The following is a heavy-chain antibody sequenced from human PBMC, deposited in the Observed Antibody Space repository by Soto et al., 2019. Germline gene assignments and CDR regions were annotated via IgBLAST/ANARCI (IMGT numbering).Heavy chain of an antibody. CDR2: ISIGRGSI. CDR1: GFSFSNYA. D-gene: IGHD3-22*01. Sequence: EVQLVESGGGLVQPGGSRRVSCAASGFSFSNYAMNWVRQAPGKGLEWVSYISIGRGSIVYADSVKGRFTISRDDAKNSLYMQMNTLRDEDTAVYYCVRDDRWAFDFWGQGTMVTVSS. V-gene: IGHV3-48*02. CDR3: VRDDRWAFDF. J-gene: IGHJ3*01.